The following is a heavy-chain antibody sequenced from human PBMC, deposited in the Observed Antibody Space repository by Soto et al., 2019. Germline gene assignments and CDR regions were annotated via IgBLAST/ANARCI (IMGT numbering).Heavy chain of an antibody. CDR2: ISSSSSTV. Sequence: GGSLRLSCAASGFTFSSYSMNWVRQAPGKGLEWVSYISSSSSTVYYADSVKGRFTISRDNAKNSLYLQMNSLRAEDTAVYYCASRYSISWRRNSNFDYWGQGTLVTVSS. CDR1: GFTFSSYS. D-gene: IGHD6-13*01. CDR3: ASRYSISWRRNSNFDY. V-gene: IGHV3-48*01. J-gene: IGHJ4*02.